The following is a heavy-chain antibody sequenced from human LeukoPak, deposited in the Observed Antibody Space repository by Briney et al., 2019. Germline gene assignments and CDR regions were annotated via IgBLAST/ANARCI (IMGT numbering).Heavy chain of an antibody. V-gene: IGHV4-59*08. CDR3: ARHGGLGENAQPHVWYKRYYYYYMDV. CDR2: VYYTGST. J-gene: IGHJ6*03. D-gene: IGHD3-10*01. CDR1: GASTSGYY. Sequence: PSETLSLTCTVSGASTSGYYWSWIRQAPGKGLEWIGYVYYTGSTNYNPSLQSRVSITIDTSKNQFALKLSSVTAADTAVYCCARHGGLGENAQPHVWYKRYYYYYMDVWGKGTTVTVSS.